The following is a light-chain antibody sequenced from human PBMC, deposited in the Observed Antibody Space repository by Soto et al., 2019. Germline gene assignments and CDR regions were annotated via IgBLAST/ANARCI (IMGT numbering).Light chain of an antibody. CDR1: QSVSSSY. J-gene: IGKJ5*01. V-gene: IGKV3-20*01. CDR3: QQYGSSPLIT. Sequence: ILWTQSPGTLSLSPGERATLSCRASQSVSSSYLAWYQQKPGQAPRLLIYGASSRATGIPDRFSGSGSGTDFTLTISRLEPEDFAVYYCQQYGSSPLITFGQGTRLEIK. CDR2: GAS.